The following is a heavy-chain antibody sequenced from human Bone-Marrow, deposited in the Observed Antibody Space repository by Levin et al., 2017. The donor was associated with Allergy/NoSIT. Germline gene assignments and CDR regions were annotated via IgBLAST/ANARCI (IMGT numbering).Heavy chain of an antibody. CDR1: GFTFSSYS. Sequence: KPGGSLRLSCAASGFTFSSYSMNWVRQAPGKGLEWVSSISSSSSYIYYADSVKGRFTISRDNAKNSLYLQMNSLRAEDTAVYYCARDYDGSGYVGYWGQGTLVTVSS. D-gene: IGHD3-10*01. CDR3: ARDYDGSGYVGY. CDR2: ISSSSSYI. J-gene: IGHJ4*02. V-gene: IGHV3-21*01.